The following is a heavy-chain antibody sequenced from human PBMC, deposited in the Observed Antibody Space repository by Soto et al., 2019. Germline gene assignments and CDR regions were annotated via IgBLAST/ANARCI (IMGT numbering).Heavy chain of an antibody. J-gene: IGHJ6*02. CDR1: GGSFSGYY. V-gene: IGHV4-34*01. D-gene: IGHD3-10*01. CDR3: ARGPYHYGSGSYYNGKRQYYYYGMDV. CDR2: INHSGST. Sequence: PSETLSLTCAVYGGSFSGYYWSWIRQPPGKGLEWIGEINHSGSTNYNPSLKSRVTISVDTSKNQFSLKLSSVTAADTAVYYCARGPYHYGSGSYYNGKRQYYYYGMDVWGQGTTVTVSS.